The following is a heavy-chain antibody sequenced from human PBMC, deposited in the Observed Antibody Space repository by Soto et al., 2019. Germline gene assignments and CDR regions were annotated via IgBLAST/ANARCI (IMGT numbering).Heavy chain of an antibody. CDR3: ARLGGYYQAFDH. CDR2: IYYSGTT. V-gene: IGHV4-59*12. CDR1: GGSISPCY. Sequence: SETLSLTCTVSGGSISPCYWSWIRQSPGKGLEWIAYIYYSGTTTYNPSLKSRVTISVDTSKNQFSLRLSSVTAADTAVYYCARLGGYYQAFDHWGQGTLVTVSS. D-gene: IGHD3-22*01. J-gene: IGHJ4*02.